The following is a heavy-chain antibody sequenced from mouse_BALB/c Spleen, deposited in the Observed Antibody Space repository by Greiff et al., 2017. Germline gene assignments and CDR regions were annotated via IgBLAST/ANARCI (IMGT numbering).Heavy chain of an antibody. V-gene: IGHV2-2*02. D-gene: IGHD1-1*01. J-gene: IGHJ1*01. CDR3: ARKEDYYGSSYFDV. CDR1: GFSLTSYG. Sequence: QVQLKQSGPGLVQPSQSLSITCTVSGFSLTSYGVHWVRQSPGKGLEWLGVIWSGGSTDYNAAFISRLSISKDNSKSQVFFKMNSLQANDTAIYYCARKEDYYGSSYFDVWGAGTTVTVSS. CDR2: IWSGGST.